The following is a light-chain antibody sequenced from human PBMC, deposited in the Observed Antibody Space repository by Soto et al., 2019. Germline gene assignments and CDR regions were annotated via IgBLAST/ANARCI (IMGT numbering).Light chain of an antibody. CDR2: DAS. CDR1: QSVGSY. Sequence: EIVLTQSPATLSLSPGDRATLSCRASQSVGSYLAWHQQKPGQAPRLLIYDASNRATGIPARFSGSGSATDFTLTISSLEPEDFAVYYCQQRSNWPRTFGQGTKLEIK. J-gene: IGKJ2*01. V-gene: IGKV3-11*01. CDR3: QQRSNWPRT.